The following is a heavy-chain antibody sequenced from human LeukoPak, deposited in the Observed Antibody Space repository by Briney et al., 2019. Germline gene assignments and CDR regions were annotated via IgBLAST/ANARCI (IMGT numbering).Heavy chain of an antibody. CDR2: MNPNSDNA. J-gene: IGHJ4*02. CDR3: ARNVRDTGAFDY. CDR1: GYTVTSYD. V-gene: IGHV1-8*01. D-gene: IGHD5-18*01. Sequence: ASVNVSCKASGYTVTSYDINWVRQAPGQGLEWMGWMNPNSDNAGYAQKFQGRVTMTRNPSISIAYMELSSLRSEDTAVYYCARNVRDTGAFDYWGQGTLVTVSS.